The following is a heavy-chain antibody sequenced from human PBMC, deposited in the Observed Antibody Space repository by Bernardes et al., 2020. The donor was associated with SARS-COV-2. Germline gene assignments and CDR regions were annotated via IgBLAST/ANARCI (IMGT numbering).Heavy chain of an antibody. V-gene: IGHV3-43*01. CDR1: GFTFDDYT. CDR2: ISWDGGST. J-gene: IGHJ4*02. CDR3: AKDIASYVWGSQGWTLDY. D-gene: IGHD3-16*01. Sequence: GGSLRLSCAASGFTFDDYTMHWVRQAPGKGLEWVSLISWDGGSTYYADSVKGRFTISRDNSKNSLYLQMNSLRTEDTALYYCAKDIASYVWGSQGWTLDYWGQGTLVTVSS.